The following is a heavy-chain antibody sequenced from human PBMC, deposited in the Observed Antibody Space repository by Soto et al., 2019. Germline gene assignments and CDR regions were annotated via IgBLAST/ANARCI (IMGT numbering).Heavy chain of an antibody. CDR2: IDPSDSYT. Sequence: GESLKISCKGSGYSFTSYWISWVRQMPGKGLEWMGRIDPSDSYTNYSPSFQGHVTISADKSISTAYLQWSSLKASDTAMYYCARYKPGGHYYYYGMDVWGQGTTDTVSS. V-gene: IGHV5-10-1*01. D-gene: IGHD1-20*01. CDR3: ARYKPGGHYYYYGMDV. J-gene: IGHJ6*02. CDR1: GYSFTSYW.